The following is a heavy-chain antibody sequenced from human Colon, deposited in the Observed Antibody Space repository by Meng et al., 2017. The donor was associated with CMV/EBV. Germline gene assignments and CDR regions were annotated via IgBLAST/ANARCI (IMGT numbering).Heavy chain of an antibody. V-gene: IGHV1-8*02. CDR1: GYTFDTYG. Sequence: ASVKVSCKASGYTFDTYGIHWVRQATGQGLEWMGWMNPNSGNTGYAQKFQGRVTMTRNTSISTAYMELSSLRSEDTAVYYCARLRVQLWLRVGYYYYGMDVWGQGTTVTVSS. CDR3: ARLRVQLWLRVGYYYYGMDV. J-gene: IGHJ6*02. CDR2: MNPNSGNT. D-gene: IGHD5-18*01.